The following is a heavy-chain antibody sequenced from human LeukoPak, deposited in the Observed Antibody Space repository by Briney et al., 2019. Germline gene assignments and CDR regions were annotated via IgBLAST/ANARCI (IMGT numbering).Heavy chain of an antibody. CDR3: ARSGSSSWYGFDY. CDR2: IYYSGGT. D-gene: IGHD6-13*01. CDR1: GGSISSYY. V-gene: IGHV4-59*12. J-gene: IGHJ4*02. Sequence: PSETLSLTCTVSGGSISSYYWSWIRQPPRKGLECSWDIYYSGGTNYNTSLKSRVTISVDTSKNQFSLNLSSVTAADTAVYYCARSGSSSWYGFDYWGQGTLVTVSS.